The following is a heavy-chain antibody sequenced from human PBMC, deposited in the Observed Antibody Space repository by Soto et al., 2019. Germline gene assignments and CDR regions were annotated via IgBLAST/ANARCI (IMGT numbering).Heavy chain of an antibody. CDR3: ARDPIAVAGPFDY. CDR1: GFTFSSYA. D-gene: IGHD6-19*01. V-gene: IGHV3-30-3*01. CDR2: ISYDGSNK. J-gene: IGHJ4*02. Sequence: QVQLVESGGGVVQPGRSLRLSCAASGFTFSSYAMHWVRQAPGKGLEWVAVISYDGSNKYYADSVKGRFTISRDNSKNTLYLHMNSLRAEDTAVYYCARDPIAVAGPFDYWGQGTLVTVSS.